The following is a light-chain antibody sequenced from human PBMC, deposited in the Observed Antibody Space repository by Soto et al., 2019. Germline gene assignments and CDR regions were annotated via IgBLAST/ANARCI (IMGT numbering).Light chain of an antibody. CDR1: SSNIGANP. CDR2: NND. J-gene: IGLJ7*01. CDR3: EAWDDSLYGAV. V-gene: IGLV1-44*01. Sequence: QSVLTQPPSASGTPGQRVTISCSGSSSNIGANPINWYQQLPGTAPKLLIYNNDQRPSGVPDRFSASKSGTSASLAISGLQSEDEPDYYCEAWDDSLYGAVLGGGTQLTVL.